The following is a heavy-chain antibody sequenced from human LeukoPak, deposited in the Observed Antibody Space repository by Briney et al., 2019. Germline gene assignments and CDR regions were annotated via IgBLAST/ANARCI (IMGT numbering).Heavy chain of an antibody. CDR3: ARLKYPQDAFDI. D-gene: IGHD2-2*01. J-gene: IGHJ3*02. CDR2: IYPGDSDT. CDR1: GYNFTPYW. Sequence: GESLKISCKASGYNFTPYWIGWVRQLPGKGLEWMGIIYPGDSDTRYSPSFQGQVTISADKSISTAYLQWSSLKASDTAMYYCARLKYPQDAFDIWGQGTMVTVSS. V-gene: IGHV5-51*01.